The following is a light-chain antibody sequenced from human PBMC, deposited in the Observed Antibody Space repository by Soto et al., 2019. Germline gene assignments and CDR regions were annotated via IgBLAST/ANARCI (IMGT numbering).Light chain of an antibody. J-gene: IGKJ4*01. V-gene: IGKV1-5*01. CDR2: DAS. CDR3: QQYNTYFAVT. CDR1: QTISNL. Sequence: DIQMTQTPSSLSASVGDRVTITCRASQTISNLLAWYQQKPGKAPKLLIYDASNLESGVPSRFRGSGSGSEFTLTISSLQPDEFGTYFCQQYNTYFAVTFGGGTKVQI.